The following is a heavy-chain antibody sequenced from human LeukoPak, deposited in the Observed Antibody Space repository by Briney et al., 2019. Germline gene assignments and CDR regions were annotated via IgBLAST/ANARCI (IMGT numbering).Heavy chain of an antibody. J-gene: IGHJ4*02. D-gene: IGHD3-16*01. CDR1: GFTFSSYA. CDR3: AKVKGEEGGVTQGFDY. CDR2: ISGSGGST. Sequence: GGPLRLSCAASGFTFSSYAMSWVRQAPGKGLEWVSAISGSGGSTYYADSVKGRFTISRDNSKNTLYLQMNSLRAEDTAVYYCAKVKGEEGGVTQGFDYWGQGTLVTVSS. V-gene: IGHV3-23*01.